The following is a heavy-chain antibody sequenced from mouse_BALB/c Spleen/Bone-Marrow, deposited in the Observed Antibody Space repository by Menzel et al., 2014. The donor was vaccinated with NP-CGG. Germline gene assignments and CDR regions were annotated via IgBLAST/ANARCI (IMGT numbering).Heavy chain of an antibody. J-gene: IGHJ3*01. D-gene: IGHD4-1*01. CDR2: IWAGGNT. Sequence: QVQLQQSGPGLVAPSQSLSIPCTVSGFSLTSYGVHWVRQPPGKGLEWLGIIWAGGNTNYNSALMSRLSISKDNSKSXVFLKMNSLQTDDTAMYYCARELGAWFAYWGQGTLVTVSA. CDR3: ARELGAWFAY. V-gene: IGHV2-9*02. CDR1: GFSLTSYG.